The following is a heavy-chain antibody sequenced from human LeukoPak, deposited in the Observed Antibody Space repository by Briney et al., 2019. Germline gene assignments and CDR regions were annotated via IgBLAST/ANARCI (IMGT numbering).Heavy chain of an antibody. J-gene: IGHJ5*02. D-gene: IGHD6-13*01. Sequence: PSETLSLTRTVSGGSISSYYWSWIRQPPGKGLEWIGYIYYSGSTNYNPSLKSRVTISVDTSKNQFSLKLSSVTAADTAVYYCASTYSSSWYGGDWFDPWGQGTLVTVSS. CDR3: ASTYSSSWYGGDWFDP. V-gene: IGHV4-59*08. CDR2: IYYSGST. CDR1: GGSISSYY.